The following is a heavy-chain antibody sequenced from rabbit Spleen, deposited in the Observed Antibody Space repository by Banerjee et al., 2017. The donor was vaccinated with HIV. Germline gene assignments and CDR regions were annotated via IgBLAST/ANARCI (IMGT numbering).Heavy chain of an antibody. CDR3: ARDLVGVIGWNFYL. CDR1: GFSFNDDYY. D-gene: IGHD1-1*01. J-gene: IGHJ3*01. V-gene: IGHV1S45*01. Sequence: QEQLEESGGDLVKPEGSLTLTCTASGFSFNDDYYVCWVRQAPGKGLEWIACINAATGKPVYATWAKGRFTISRTSSTTVTLRMTSLTAADRAAYFCARDLVGVIGWNFYLWGQGTLVTVS. CDR2: INAATGKP.